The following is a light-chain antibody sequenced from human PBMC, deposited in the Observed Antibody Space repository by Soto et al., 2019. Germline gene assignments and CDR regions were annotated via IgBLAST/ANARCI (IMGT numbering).Light chain of an antibody. J-gene: IGLJ2*01. CDR3: SSYTSSSTVV. CDR1: SNDVGGYNY. Sequence: QSALTQPRSLSGSPGQTVTISCTGTSNDVGGYNYVSWYQQHPGKAPKIMIYEVSNRPSGISKRFSGSKSGNTASLTISGLQAEDEADYYCSSYTSSSTVVFGGGTKLTVL. V-gene: IGLV2-14*01. CDR2: EVS.